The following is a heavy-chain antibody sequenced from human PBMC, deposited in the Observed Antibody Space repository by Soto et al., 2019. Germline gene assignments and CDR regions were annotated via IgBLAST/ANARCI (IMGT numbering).Heavy chain of an antibody. D-gene: IGHD3-10*01. CDR3: AGDAGVAGELYY. Sequence: QVQLVQSGAEVKKPGASVKVSCKASGYTFTSYGISWVRQAPGQGLEWMGWISAYNGNTNYAQKLQGRVTMTTDTSTSKSYIELRSLRSDGPGLYFFAGDAGVAGELYYWGQGTLVTVSS. J-gene: IGHJ4*02. V-gene: IGHV1-18*01. CDR1: GYTFTSYG. CDR2: ISAYNGNT.